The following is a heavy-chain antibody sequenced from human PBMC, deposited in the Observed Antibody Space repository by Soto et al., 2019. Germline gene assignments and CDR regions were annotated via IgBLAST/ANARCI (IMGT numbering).Heavy chain of an antibody. CDR2: IKSTTDGGTT. CDR3: TTDTRPYNWNDDVDN. CDR1: GFTFVTAW. J-gene: IGHJ4*02. V-gene: IGHV3-15*07. D-gene: IGHD1-20*01. Sequence: EVQLVESGGGLVKPGGSLRVSCAASGFTFVTAWMNWVRQAPGKGLEWVGRIKSTTDGGTTDYAAPVTGRFTISRDDSNNTLDLQMNSLKTEDTAVYYCTTDTRPYNWNDDVDNWGQGTLVTVSS.